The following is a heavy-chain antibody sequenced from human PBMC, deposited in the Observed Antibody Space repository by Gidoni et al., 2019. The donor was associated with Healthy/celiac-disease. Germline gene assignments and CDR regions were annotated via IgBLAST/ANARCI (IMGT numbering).Heavy chain of an antibody. J-gene: IGHJ4*02. CDR2: ISYDGRNK. Sequence: QVQLVESGGGVVQPGRSLRLACAASGFTFSSYAMHWVRQAPGKGLEWVAVISYDGRNKYYADSVKGRFTISRDNSKNTLYLQMNSLRAEDTAVYYCARDAVWFGDFDYWGQGTLVTVSS. CDR3: ARDAVWFGDFDY. CDR1: GFTFSSYA. D-gene: IGHD3-10*01. V-gene: IGHV3-30-3*01.